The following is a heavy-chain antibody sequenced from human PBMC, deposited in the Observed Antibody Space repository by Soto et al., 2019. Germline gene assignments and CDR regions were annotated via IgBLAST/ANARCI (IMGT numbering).Heavy chain of an antibody. CDR3: ASVGAIGDYYYYYDYLDV. CDR1: GFTFSSYS. D-gene: IGHD4-17*01. Sequence: EVQLVESGGGLVQPGGSLRLSCAASGFTFSSYSMHWVRQAPGKGLEWVSYISSSSSTIYYADSVKGRFTISRDNPKNSLYLHMNSLRAEETAVYYCASVGAIGDYYYYYDYLDVWGKGTTVKVSS. CDR2: ISSSSSTI. V-gene: IGHV3-48*01. J-gene: IGHJ6*03.